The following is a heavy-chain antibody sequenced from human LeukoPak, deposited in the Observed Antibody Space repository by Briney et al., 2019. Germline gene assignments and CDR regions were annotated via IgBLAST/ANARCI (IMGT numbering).Heavy chain of an antibody. CDR2: VFYSGRT. J-gene: IGHJ5*02. D-gene: IGHD2-2*01. Sequence: SETLSLTCTVSGGSIPTKNFYWGWIRQPPGKGLEWIGSVFYSGRTYYNPSLRSRVTIFVDPSKNQFSLNLRSVTAADTAVYYCARHERCSSINCIYNWFDPWGQGTLVIVSS. CDR3: ARHERCSSINCIYNWFDP. V-gene: IGHV4-39*01. CDR1: GGSIPTKNFY.